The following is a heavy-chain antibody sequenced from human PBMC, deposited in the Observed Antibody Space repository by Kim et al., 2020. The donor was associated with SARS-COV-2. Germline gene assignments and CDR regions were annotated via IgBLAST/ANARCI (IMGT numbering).Heavy chain of an antibody. D-gene: IGHD1-7*01. V-gene: IGHV3-74*01. Sequence: GGSLRLSCAASGFTFSYYWMRWVRQGPGGGVVCVSCVGPDGSRTNYADSVQGRFTISRDNAKNTLYLQMNSLRAEDTAVYYCASSTGSTIYWGQGTLVTVSS. CDR2: VGPDGSRT. J-gene: IGHJ4*02. CDR3: ASSTGSTIY. CDR1: GFTFSYYW.